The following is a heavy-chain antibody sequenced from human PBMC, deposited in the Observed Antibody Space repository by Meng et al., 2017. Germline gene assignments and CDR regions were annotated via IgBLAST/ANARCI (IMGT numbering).Heavy chain of an antibody. CDR3: ARADRRVGSYGPNWFDP. J-gene: IGHJ5*02. D-gene: IGHD5-18*01. V-gene: IGHV4-31*01. CDR2: IYYSGST. Sequence: QVQLRESGPGLVKPSPTLSLPCTVSGGSISSGGYYWSWIRQHPGKGLEWIGYIYYSGSTYYNPSLKSLVTISVDTSKNQFSLKLSSVTAADTAVYYCARADRRVGSYGPNWFDPWGQGTLVTVSS. CDR1: GGSISSGGYY.